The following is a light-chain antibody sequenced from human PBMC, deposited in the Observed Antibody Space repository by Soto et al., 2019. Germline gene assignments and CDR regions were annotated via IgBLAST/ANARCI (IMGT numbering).Light chain of an antibody. CDR1: QSVARNS. V-gene: IGKV3-20*01. J-gene: IGKJ3*01. Sequence: EIVLTQSPGTLSLSPGDSATLSCRASQSVARNSIAWYQQRPGQAPRLLIYAASGRATDVPDRFSGSGSGTAFTLTISEXQPDDFAVYHCQQYGASPITFGAGTKVDIK. CDR2: AAS. CDR3: QQYGASPIT.